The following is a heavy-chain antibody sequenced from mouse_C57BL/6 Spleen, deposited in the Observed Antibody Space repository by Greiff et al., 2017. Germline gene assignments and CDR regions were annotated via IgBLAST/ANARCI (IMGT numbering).Heavy chain of an antibody. D-gene: IGHD2-5*01. V-gene: IGHV5-4*01. Sequence: EVQLVESGGGLVKPGGSLKLSCAASGFPFSRYAMSWVRQTPETRLEWVATISDGGSYTYYPDTVKGRFTIARDNAKNNLYLQMSHLKSEDTAMYYCAREPTYYSKGYFDGWGTGITVTVSS. CDR3: AREPTYYSKGYFDG. J-gene: IGHJ1*03. CDR2: ISDGGSYT. CDR1: GFPFSRYA.